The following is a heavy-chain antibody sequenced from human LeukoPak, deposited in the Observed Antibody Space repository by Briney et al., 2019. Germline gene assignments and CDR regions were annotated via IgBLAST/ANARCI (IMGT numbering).Heavy chain of an antibody. Sequence: ASVKVSCKASGYTFTGYYMHWVRQAPGQGLEWMGWINPNSGGTNYAQKFQGRVTMTRDTSISTAYMELSRLRSDDTAVYYCARDRIQLWSVPYYYYYMDVWGKGTTVTVSS. CDR1: GYTFTGYY. V-gene: IGHV1-2*02. D-gene: IGHD5-18*01. CDR2: INPNSGGT. CDR3: ARDRIQLWSVPYYYYYMDV. J-gene: IGHJ6*03.